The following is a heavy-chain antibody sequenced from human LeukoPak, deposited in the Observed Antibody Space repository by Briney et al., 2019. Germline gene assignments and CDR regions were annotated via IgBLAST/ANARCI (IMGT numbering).Heavy chain of an antibody. D-gene: IGHD1-1*01. V-gene: IGHV4-34*01. CDR1: GGSFSDYN. CDR2: IGHNTSA. CDR3: ARPSGGTPFKRFDY. J-gene: IGHJ4*02. Sequence: PSETLSLTCAVYGGSFSDYNWTWIRQPPGKGLEWIGEIGHNTSANYNPSLKGRVTISVDTSKNQFSLKLTSVTAADTAVYYCARPSGGTPFKRFDYWGQGTLVTVSS.